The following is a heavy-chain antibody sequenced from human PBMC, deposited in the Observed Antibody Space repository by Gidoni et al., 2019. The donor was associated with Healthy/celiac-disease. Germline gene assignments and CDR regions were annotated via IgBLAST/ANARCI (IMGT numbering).Heavy chain of an antibody. CDR3: ARGVDSSSWYYFDY. Sequence: QVQLQESGPGRVKPSETLSLPCTVSGGSISSYYWSWIRQPPGKGLECIGYIYYSGSTNYNPSLKSRVTISVDTSNHQFSLKLSSVTAADTAVYYCARGVDSSSWYYFDYWGQGTLVTVSS. D-gene: IGHD6-13*01. CDR2: IYYSGST. V-gene: IGHV4-59*01. CDR1: GGSISSYY. J-gene: IGHJ4*02.